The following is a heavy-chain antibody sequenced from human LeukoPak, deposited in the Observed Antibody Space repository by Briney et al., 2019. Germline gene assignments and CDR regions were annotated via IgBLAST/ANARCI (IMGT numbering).Heavy chain of an antibody. CDR2: ISISGGTT. V-gene: IGHV3-23*01. CDR1: GFTFSSYA. J-gene: IGHJ5*02. Sequence: GGSLRLSCAASGFTFSSYAMSWVRQAPGKGLESASTISISGGTTYYADSVKGRFTISRDNSRNTLYLQVSSLRADDTAVYFCAITRETVTSAWGRGILVTVSS. D-gene: IGHD4-17*01. CDR3: AITRETVTSA.